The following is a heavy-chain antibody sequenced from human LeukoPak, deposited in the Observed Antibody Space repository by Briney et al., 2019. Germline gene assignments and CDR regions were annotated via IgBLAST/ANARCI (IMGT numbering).Heavy chain of an antibody. V-gene: IGHV1-18*01. CDR3: ARLGYYYDSSGYYYGEWFDP. J-gene: IGHJ5*02. CDR2: ISAYNGNT. CDR1: GYTFTSYG. D-gene: IGHD3-22*01. Sequence: ASVKVSCKASGYTFTSYGISWVRQAPGQGLEWMGWISAYNGNTNYAQKLQGRVTMTTDTSTSTAYMELRSMRSDDTAVYYCARLGYYYDSSGYYYGEWFDPWGQGTLVTVSS.